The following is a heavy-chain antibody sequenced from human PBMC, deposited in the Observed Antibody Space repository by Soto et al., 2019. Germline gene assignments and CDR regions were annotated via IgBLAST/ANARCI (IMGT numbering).Heavy chain of an antibody. J-gene: IGHJ4*02. V-gene: IGHV4-34*02. CDR1: GGSFSGYF. D-gene: IGHD3-10*01. CDR2: SNHRGSA. CDR3: SSRGPTCSGSGSHSGFVDY. Sequence: QVQLQQWGAGLLTPSETLSLTCAVHGGSFSGYFWTWIRQTPGKGLEWLGESNHRGSANNHPTLTSRVIISVDTYKSQFSLSLKSVTAADTAEYYCSSRGPTCSGSGSHSGFVDYWGQGTLVTAPS.